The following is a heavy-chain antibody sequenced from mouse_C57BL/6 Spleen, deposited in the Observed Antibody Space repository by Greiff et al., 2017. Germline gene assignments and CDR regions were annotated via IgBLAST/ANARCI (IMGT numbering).Heavy chain of an antibody. CDR1: GYTFTSYW. D-gene: IGHD1-1*01. Sequence: QVQLQQPGAELVRPGTSVKLSCKASGYTFTSYWMHWVKQRPGQGLEWIGVIDPSDSYTNYNQKFKGKATLTVDTSSSTAYMQLSSLTSEDSAMYCCARRVYYGSSYVGWFAYWGQGTLVTVSA. V-gene: IGHV1-59*01. J-gene: IGHJ3*01. CDR3: ARRVYYGSSYVGWFAY. CDR2: IDPSDSYT.